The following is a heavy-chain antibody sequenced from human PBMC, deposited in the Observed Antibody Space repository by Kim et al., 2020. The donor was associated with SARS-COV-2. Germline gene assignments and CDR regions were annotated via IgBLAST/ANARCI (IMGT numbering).Heavy chain of an antibody. CDR2: IYYSGST. V-gene: IGHV4-61*01. D-gene: IGHD4-17*01. Sequence: SETLSLTCTVSGGSVSSGSYYWSWIRQPPGKGLEWIGYIYYSGSTNYNPSLKSRVTISVDTSKNQFSLKLSSVTAADTAVYYCAREAYGDRTYYYYGMDVWGQGTTVTVSS. CDR1: GGSVSSGSYY. CDR3: AREAYGDRTYYYYGMDV. J-gene: IGHJ6*02.